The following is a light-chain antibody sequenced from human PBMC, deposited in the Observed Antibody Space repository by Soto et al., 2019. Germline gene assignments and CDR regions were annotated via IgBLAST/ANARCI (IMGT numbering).Light chain of an antibody. J-gene: IGKJ1*01. Sequence: IVLAQYPVTLSLSPGERATLSFRASQSVISYLVWYQQKPGQAPRLLIYDASNRATGIPDRFSGSGSGTDFTLTISRLEPEDFAVYYCQQYGSSGTFGQGTKVDI. CDR1: QSVISY. V-gene: IGKV3-20*01. CDR2: DAS. CDR3: QQYGSSGT.